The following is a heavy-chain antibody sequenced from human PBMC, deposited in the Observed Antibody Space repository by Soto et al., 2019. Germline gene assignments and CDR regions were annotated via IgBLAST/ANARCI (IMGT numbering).Heavy chain of an antibody. CDR3: AREVVGDFNWFDP. V-gene: IGHV6-1*01. CDR2: TYYRSRWFV. CDR1: GDSVSSNSAA. J-gene: IGHJ5*02. Sequence: SQTLSLTCAISGDSVSSNSAAWNWIRQSPSRGLEWLGRTYYRSRWFVDYALSVKGRITITPDTSKDQFSLQLSSVTPDDTAVYYCAREVVGDFNWFDPWGQGILVTVSS. D-gene: IGHD2-15*01.